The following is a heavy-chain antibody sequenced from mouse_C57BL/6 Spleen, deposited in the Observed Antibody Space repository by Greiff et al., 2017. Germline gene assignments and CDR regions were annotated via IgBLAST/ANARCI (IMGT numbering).Heavy chain of an antibody. CDR3: ARGGASTMAY. D-gene: IGHD2-1*01. J-gene: IGHJ2*01. CDR2: IYPGSGNT. V-gene: IGHV1-66*01. Sequence: VQLVESGPELVKPGASVTISCKASGYSFTSYYIHWVKQRPGQGLEWIGWIYPGSGNTKYNEKFKGKATLTADTTSSTAYMQLSSLTSEDSAVYYCARGGASTMAYWGQGTTLTVSS. CDR1: GYSFTSYY.